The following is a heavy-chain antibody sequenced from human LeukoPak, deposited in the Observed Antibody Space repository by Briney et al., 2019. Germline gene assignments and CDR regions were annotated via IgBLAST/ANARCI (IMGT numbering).Heavy chain of an antibody. Sequence: PGGSLRLSCEASGFTFGNYGMHWVRQAPRKGLEWVSGITGSGGSTFYADSVKGRFTISRDNSKNTLYLQMNSLRAEDTAVYYCAKGEYGSGCPDWGQGTLVTVSS. J-gene: IGHJ4*02. CDR2: ITGSGGST. D-gene: IGHD6-19*01. CDR1: GFTFGNYG. CDR3: AKGEYGSGCPD. V-gene: IGHV3-23*01.